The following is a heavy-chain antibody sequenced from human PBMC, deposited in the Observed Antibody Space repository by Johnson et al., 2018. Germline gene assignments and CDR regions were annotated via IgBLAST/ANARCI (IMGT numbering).Heavy chain of an antibody. CDR2: ITYHVTTK. D-gene: IGHD2-15*01. CDR1: GFTFSSYA. V-gene: IGHV3-30-3*01. J-gene: IGHJ3*02. CDR3: ARTSSGDKEAWSI. Sequence: QVQLVQSGGGVVQPGRSLRLSCAASGFTFSSYAMHWVRPAPGKGLEWVAVITYHVTTKYYADSVQGRFTIARDNSKNTLYLQMNSLRAEDTAVYCCARTSSGDKEAWSIWGQGTRVTVSS.